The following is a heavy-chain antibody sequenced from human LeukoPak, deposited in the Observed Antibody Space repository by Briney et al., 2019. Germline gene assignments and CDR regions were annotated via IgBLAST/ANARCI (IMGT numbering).Heavy chain of an antibody. CDR1: GGTFSNYA. CDR3: ARDQGRNQYYYYYYGMDV. V-gene: IGHV1-69*13. J-gene: IGHJ6*02. CDR2: IIPIFGTA. Sequence: SVKVSCKASGGTFSNYAISWVRQAPGQGLEWMGGIIPIFGTANYAQKFQGRVTITADESTSTAYMELSSLRSEDTAVHYCARDQGRNQYYYYYYGMDVWGQGTTVTVSS.